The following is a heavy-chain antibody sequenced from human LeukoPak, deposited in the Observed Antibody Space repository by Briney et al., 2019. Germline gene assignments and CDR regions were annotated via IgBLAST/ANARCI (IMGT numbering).Heavy chain of an antibody. D-gene: IGHD5-24*01. J-gene: IGHJ6*02. CDR3: VRMASNYYGMDV. CDR1: GLTFSDYS. Sequence: GGSLRLSCVASGLTFSDYSMTWVRQAPGKGLEWVSVIYSSGATYYADSAQGRFTVSRDNSKNTLYVQMNSLRDEDTAVYYCVRMASNYYGMDVWGQGTAVTVSS. V-gene: IGHV3-53*01. CDR2: IYSSGAT.